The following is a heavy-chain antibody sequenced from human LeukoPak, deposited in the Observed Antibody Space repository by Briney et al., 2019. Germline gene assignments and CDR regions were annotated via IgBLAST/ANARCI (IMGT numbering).Heavy chain of an antibody. V-gene: IGHV4-4*07. CDR1: SGSISNYD. CDR3: AREGGGYCSSTSCYEGYYYYMDV. Sequence: PSETLSLTCTVSSGSISNYDWSWIRQPAGKGLEWIGRIYTSGSTNYNPSLKSRVTISVDTSKNQFSLKLSSVTAADTAVYYCAREGGGYCSSTSCYEGYYYYMDVWGKGTTVTISS. J-gene: IGHJ6*03. CDR2: IYTSGST. D-gene: IGHD2-2*01.